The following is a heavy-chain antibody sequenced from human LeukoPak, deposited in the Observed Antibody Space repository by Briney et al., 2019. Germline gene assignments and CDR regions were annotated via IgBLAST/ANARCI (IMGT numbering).Heavy chain of an antibody. V-gene: IGHV4-34*01. D-gene: IGHD2-21*02. Sequence: PSETLSLTCAVYGGSFSGYYWSWIRQPPGKGLEWIGEINHSGSTNYNPSLKSRVTISVDTSKNQFSLKLSSVTAADTAVYYCATYCGGDCSLLNAFDIWGQGTMVTVSS. CDR3: ATYCGGDCSLLNAFDI. J-gene: IGHJ3*02. CDR1: GGSFSGYY. CDR2: INHSGST.